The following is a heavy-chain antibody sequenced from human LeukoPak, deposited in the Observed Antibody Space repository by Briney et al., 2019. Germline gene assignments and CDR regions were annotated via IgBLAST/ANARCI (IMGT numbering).Heavy chain of an antibody. D-gene: IGHD5-18*01. CDR2: ISSSGNPI. CDR1: GFTFSDYY. Sequence: GGSLRLSCVASGFTFSDYYMSWIRQAPGKGLEWLSYISSSGNPISYADSVKGRFTISRDNAKNSLYLQTNSLRAEDTAVYYCAREKAIQLWRGVHWFDPWGQGTLVTVSS. J-gene: IGHJ5*02. V-gene: IGHV3-11*01. CDR3: AREKAIQLWRGVHWFDP.